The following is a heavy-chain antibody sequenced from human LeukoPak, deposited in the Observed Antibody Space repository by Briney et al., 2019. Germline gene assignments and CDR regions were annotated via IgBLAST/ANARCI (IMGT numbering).Heavy chain of an antibody. V-gene: IGHV3-7*01. D-gene: IGHD3-9*01. CDR3: ARDLEPPNFDWLLSGHYYGMDV. Sequence: GGSLRLSCAASGFTFSSYWMSWVRQAPGKGLEWVANIKQDGSEKYYVDSVKGRFTISRDNAKNSLYLQMNSLRAEDTAVYYCARDLEPPNFDWLLSGHYYGMDVWGQGTTVTVSS. CDR1: GFTFSSYW. J-gene: IGHJ6*02. CDR2: IKQDGSEK.